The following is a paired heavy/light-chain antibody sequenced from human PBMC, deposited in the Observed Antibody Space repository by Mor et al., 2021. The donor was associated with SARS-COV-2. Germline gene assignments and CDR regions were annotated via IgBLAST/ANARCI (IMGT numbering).Heavy chain of an antibody. D-gene: IGHD1-20*01. CDR3: ARADIAITGSPFDP. J-gene: IGHJ5*02. V-gene: IGHV4-34*01. CDR1: GGSFSGHY. Sequence: QVQLPQWGAGLLKPSETLSLTCAVYGGSFSGHYWNWIRQPPGKGLEWIGEINHGGSTNYNPSLKSRVTISVDTSKNHFSLKLSSVTAADTAVYYCARADIAITGSPFDPWGQGTLVTVSS. CDR2: INHGGST.
Light chain of an antibody. Sequence: EIVLTQSPATLSLSPGERATLSCRASQSVRSYLAWYQQKPGQAPRLLIYDASNRATGIPARFSGSGSGTDFTLTISSLEPEDFAVYYCQQRTNRPPVTFGQGTRLEIK. V-gene: IGKV3-11*01. CDR2: DAS. J-gene: IGKJ5*01. CDR1: QSVRSY. CDR3: QQRTNRPPVT.